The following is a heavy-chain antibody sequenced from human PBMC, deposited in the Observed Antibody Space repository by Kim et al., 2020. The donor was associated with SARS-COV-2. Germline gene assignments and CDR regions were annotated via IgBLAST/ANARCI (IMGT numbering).Heavy chain of an antibody. V-gene: IGHV3-33*01. CDR2: IWYDGSNK. CDR1: GFTFSSYG. CDR3: ARDGGALLWFGPPSWFDP. Sequence: GGSLRLSCAASGFTFSSYGMHWVRQAPGKGLECVAVIWYDGSNKYYADSVKGRFTISRDNSKNTLYLQMNSLRAEDTAVYYCARDGGALLWFGPPSWFDPWGQGTLVTVSS. J-gene: IGHJ5*02. D-gene: IGHD3-10*01.